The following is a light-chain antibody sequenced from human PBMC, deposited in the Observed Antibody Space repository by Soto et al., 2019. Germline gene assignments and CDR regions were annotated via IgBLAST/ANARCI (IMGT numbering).Light chain of an antibody. V-gene: IGKV1-5*03. Sequence: IQMTQSPSTLSASVGDRVTLTCRASQSINAWLAWYQQKPGKAPKLLIYKASSLESGVPSRFSGSGSGTEFTLTISSLQPDDFATYYCQQYNSYWTFGQGTKVDIK. J-gene: IGKJ1*01. CDR3: QQYNSYWT. CDR1: QSINAW. CDR2: KAS.